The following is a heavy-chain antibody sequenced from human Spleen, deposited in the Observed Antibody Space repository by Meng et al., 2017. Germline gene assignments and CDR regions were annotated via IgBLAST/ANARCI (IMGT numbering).Heavy chain of an antibody. D-gene: IGHD4-11*01. Sequence: ALLPQARVGLLQPPHPLSLTGFFCAASFSSYYWSWLRKPPGKGLQWLGEINHSGRTNYNPSLESRDTYAVATSQNNLSLKLSSVTAADSAVYYCARGPTTMAHVFDYWGQGTLVTVSS. CDR3: ARGPTTMAHVFDY. CDR1: AASFSSYY. J-gene: IGHJ4*02. V-gene: IGHV4-34*01. CDR2: INHSGRT.